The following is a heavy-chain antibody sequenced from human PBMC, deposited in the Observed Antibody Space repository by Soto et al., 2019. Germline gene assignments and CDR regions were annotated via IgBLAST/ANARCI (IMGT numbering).Heavy chain of an antibody. CDR2: IYPGDSDT. CDR1: GYSFTIYW. CDR3: ASTSGVVVPAATHYYYYGMDV. Sequence: GESLKISCDGSGYSFTIYWIGLVLQMPGKGLDWMGIIYPGDSDTRYSPSFQGQVTISADKSISTAYLQWSSLKASDTAMYYCASTSGVVVPAATHYYYYGMDVWGQGTTVTAP. V-gene: IGHV5-51*01. D-gene: IGHD2-2*01. J-gene: IGHJ6*02.